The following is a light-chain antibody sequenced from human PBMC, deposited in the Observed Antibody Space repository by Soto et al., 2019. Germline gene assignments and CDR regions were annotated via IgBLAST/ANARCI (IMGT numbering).Light chain of an antibody. CDR3: VLYMGRGIWV. V-gene: IGLV8-61*01. CDR2: STD. CDR1: SGSVSTTYY. Sequence: QTVVTQEPSFSVSTGRTVTHTCGLSSGSVSTTYYPTWYQQTPGQAPRTLIYSTDTRSSGVPDRFSGSILGNKAALTITGAQADDESDYYCVLYMGRGIWVFGGGTKLTVL. J-gene: IGLJ3*02.